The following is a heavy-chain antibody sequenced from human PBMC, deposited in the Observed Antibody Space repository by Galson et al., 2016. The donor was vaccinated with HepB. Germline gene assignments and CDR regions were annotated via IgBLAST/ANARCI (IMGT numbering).Heavy chain of an antibody. CDR2: INTDTGNP. D-gene: IGHD6-19*01. CDR1: FTSYA. Sequence: FTSYAMNWVRQAPGQGLEWMGWINTDTGNPTYVQGFTGRFVFSLDTSVSTAYLQISSLKPEDTAVYYCARDPRGSAWGGIDSWGQGTLVTVSS. CDR3: ARDPRGSAWGGIDS. J-gene: IGHJ4*02. V-gene: IGHV7-4-1*02.